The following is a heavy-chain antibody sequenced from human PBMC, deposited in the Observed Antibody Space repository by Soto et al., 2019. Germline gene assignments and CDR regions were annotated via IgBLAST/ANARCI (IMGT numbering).Heavy chain of an antibody. CDR1: GFSFSGYY. V-gene: IGHV3-11*06. D-gene: IGHD2-8*01. J-gene: IGHJ3*02. CDR3: TRHLRARGIVHDVFDI. CDR2: ISNSGEDT. Sequence: QVRLVESGGGLVKPGGSVRLSCAASGFSFSGYYMTWIRQAPGKGLEWVSRISNSGEDTNYADSVQGRFTISRDNGENSLYLQMTSLRAEDTAVYYCTRHLRARGIVHDVFDIWGQGTMVTVSS.